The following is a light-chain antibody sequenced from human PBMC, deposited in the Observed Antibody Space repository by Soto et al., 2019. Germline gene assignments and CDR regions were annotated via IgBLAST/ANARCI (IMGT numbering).Light chain of an antibody. CDR1: SSDVGGYNF. Sequence: QSALTQPASVSGSPGQSITISCAGASSDVGGYNFVSWYQQHPGKAPTVMISDVSNRPSGVSTRFSGSKSGNTASLTISGLKAEDEADYYCSSYISDSTRVFGTGTKLTVL. J-gene: IGLJ1*01. V-gene: IGLV2-14*01. CDR2: DVS. CDR3: SSYISDSTRV.